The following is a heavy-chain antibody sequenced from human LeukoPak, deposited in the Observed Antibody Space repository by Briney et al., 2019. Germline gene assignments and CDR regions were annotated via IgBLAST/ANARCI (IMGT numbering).Heavy chain of an antibody. V-gene: IGHV4-39*01. CDR1: GGSISSSSYY. J-gene: IGHJ4*02. CDR2: IYYSGST. CDR3: ARRGGTGDLDY. D-gene: IGHD7-27*01. Sequence: SETLSLTCTVSGGSISSSSYYWGWLRQPPGKGLEWIGSIYYSGSTYYNPSLKSRVTISVDTSKNQFSLKLSSVTAADTAVYYCARRGGTGDLDYWGQGTLVTVSS.